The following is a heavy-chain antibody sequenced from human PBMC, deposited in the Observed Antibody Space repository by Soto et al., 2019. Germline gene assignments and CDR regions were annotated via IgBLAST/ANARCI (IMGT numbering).Heavy chain of an antibody. Sequence: ASVKVSCKASGYTFTSYAMHWVRQAPGQRLEWMGWINAGNGNTKYSQKSQGRVTITRDTSASTAYMELSSLRSEDTAVYYCARDQYYDSSGYYYYFDYWGQGTLVTVSS. CDR1: GYTFTSYA. D-gene: IGHD3-22*01. CDR2: INAGNGNT. V-gene: IGHV1-3*01. J-gene: IGHJ4*02. CDR3: ARDQYYDSSGYYYYFDY.